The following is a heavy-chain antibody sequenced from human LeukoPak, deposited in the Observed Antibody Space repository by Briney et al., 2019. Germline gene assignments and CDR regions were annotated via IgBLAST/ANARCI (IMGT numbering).Heavy chain of an antibody. Sequence: GGSLRLSCAASGFTFSDYYMSWIRQAPGKGLEWVSYISSSSTYTNYADSEKGRFTIYRDNAKNSLYLQMNSLRAEDTAVYYCATSVDTALDFDYWGQGTLVTVSS. J-gene: IGHJ4*02. CDR2: ISSSSTYT. CDR3: ATSVDTALDFDY. CDR1: GFTFSDYY. V-gene: IGHV3-11*03. D-gene: IGHD5-18*01.